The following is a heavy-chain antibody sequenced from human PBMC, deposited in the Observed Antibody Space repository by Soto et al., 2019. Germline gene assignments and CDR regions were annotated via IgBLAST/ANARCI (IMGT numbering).Heavy chain of an antibody. Sequence: QVQLQQWGAGLLKPSETLSLTCAVYGGSFSGYQWTWIRQTPGKGLEWIGEINDSGSINYNPSLKGRVTILLDTPKKQISLRLSSVTAADSAVYYCARGLILWFGELSRRGGYYYYMDVWGKGTTVTVSS. V-gene: IGHV4-34*01. CDR1: GGSFSGYQ. CDR2: INDSGSI. D-gene: IGHD3-10*01. CDR3: ARGLILWFGELSRRGGYYYYMDV. J-gene: IGHJ6*03.